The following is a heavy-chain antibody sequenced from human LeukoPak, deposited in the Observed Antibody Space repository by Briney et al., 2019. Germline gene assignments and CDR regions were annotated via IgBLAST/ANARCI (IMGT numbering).Heavy chain of an antibody. CDR1: GGSISSYY. D-gene: IGHD3-3*01. J-gene: IGHJ5*02. CDR2: IYYNGGT. V-gene: IGHV4-59*01. CDR3: ARTTPTGFWSGYPNWFDP. Sequence: SETLSLTCTVSGGSISSYYWRWIRQPPGKGLEWIGYIYYNGGTNYNPSLKSRVTISVGTSKNQFSLKLSSVTAADTAVYYCARTTPTGFWSGYPNWFDPWGQGTLVTVSS.